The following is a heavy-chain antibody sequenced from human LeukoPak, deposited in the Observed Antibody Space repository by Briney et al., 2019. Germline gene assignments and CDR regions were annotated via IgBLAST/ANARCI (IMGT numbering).Heavy chain of an antibody. CDR2: IYSGGST. V-gene: IGHV3-53*01. CDR1: GFTVSSNY. Sequence: SGGSLRLSCAASGFTVSSNYMSWVRQAPGKGLEWVSVIYSGGSTYYADSVKGRFTISRDNSKNTLYLQMNSLRAEDTAVYYCARGVDYDSSGYYGLLYYFDYWAREPWSPSPQ. CDR3: ARGVDYDSSGYYGLLYYFDY. J-gene: IGHJ4*02. D-gene: IGHD3-22*01.